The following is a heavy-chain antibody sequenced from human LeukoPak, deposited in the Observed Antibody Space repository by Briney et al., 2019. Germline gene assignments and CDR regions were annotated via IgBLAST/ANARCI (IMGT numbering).Heavy chain of an antibody. J-gene: IGHJ4*02. D-gene: IGHD3-3*01. Sequence: KPSETLSLTCTVSGGSISSSSYYWGWIRQPPGKGLEWIGSIYYSGSTYYNPSLKSRVTISVDTSKNQFSLKLGSVTAADTAVYYCARRPKYDFRSASRYYFDCWGQGTLVTVSS. V-gene: IGHV4-39*01. CDR1: GGSISSSSYY. CDR3: ARRPKYDFRSASRYYFDC. CDR2: IYYSGST.